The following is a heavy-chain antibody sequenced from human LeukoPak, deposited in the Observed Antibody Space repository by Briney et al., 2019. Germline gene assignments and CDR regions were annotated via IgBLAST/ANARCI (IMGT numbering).Heavy chain of an antibody. J-gene: IGHJ4*02. CDR2: IIPIFGTV. Sequence: SVKVSCKASGGTFSSYAISWVRQAPGQGLEWMGGIIPIFGTVNYAQKFQGRVTITADESTSTAYMELSSLRSQDTAVYYCARIFVSSTSFDYWGQGTLVTVSS. CDR1: GGTFSSYA. V-gene: IGHV1-69*13. D-gene: IGHD6-6*01. CDR3: ARIFVSSTSFDY.